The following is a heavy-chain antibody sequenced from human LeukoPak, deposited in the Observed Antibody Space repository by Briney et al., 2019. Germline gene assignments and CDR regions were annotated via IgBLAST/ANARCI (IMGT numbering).Heavy chain of an antibody. D-gene: IGHD5-18*01. CDR3: AKAPPTSYGGNFDY. CDR2: ISGSGGST. Sequence: GGSLRLSCAASGFTFSSDSMNWVRQAPGKGLEWVSAISGSGGSTYYADSVKGRFTISRDNSKNTLYLQMNSLRAEDTAVYYCAKAPPTSYGGNFDYWGQGTLVTVSS. V-gene: IGHV3-23*01. J-gene: IGHJ4*02. CDR1: GFTFSSDS.